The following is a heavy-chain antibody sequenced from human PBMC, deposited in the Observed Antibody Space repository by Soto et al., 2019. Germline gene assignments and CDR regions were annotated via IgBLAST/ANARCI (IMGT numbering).Heavy chain of an antibody. J-gene: IGHJ4*02. CDR1: GLTFGSRA. V-gene: IGHV3-23*01. Sequence: VQLLESGGDLIQPGGSLRLSCVASGLTFGSRAMSWVRQSPGEGLEWVSTITDTGGDAKYADSVRGRFAISRDNSKNTVFLQMNSLRAEDTALYYCARDHSSGWYYFDYWGQGTLVTVSS. CDR2: ITDTGGDA. CDR3: ARDHSSGWYYFDY. D-gene: IGHD6-19*01.